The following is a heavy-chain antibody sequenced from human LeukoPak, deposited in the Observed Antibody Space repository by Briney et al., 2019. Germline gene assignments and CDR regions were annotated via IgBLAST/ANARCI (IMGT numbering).Heavy chain of an antibody. CDR3: AKDRIGGMEGPNWFDP. D-gene: IGHD3-16*01. J-gene: IGHJ5*02. CDR2: ISGSGIGT. Sequence: PGGSLRLSCAASGFTFSSYGMTWVRQAPGRGLEWVSSISGSGIGTYYADSVKGRFTISRDNSKNTLYLQMNSLRAEDTAVYYCAKDRIGGMEGPNWFDPWGQGTLVTVSS. CDR1: GFTFSSYG. V-gene: IGHV3-23*01.